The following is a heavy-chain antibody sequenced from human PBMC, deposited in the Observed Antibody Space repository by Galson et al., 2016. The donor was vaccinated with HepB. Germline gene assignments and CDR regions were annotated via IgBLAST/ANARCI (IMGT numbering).Heavy chain of an antibody. CDR1: GFTLRSYA. CDR2: TSPNGAYT. CDR3: ARFKPEGEMPTIPVGSLDY. J-gene: IGHJ4*02. Sequence: SLRLSCAASGFTLRSYAMSWVRQAPGKGLEIVSATSPNGAYTYYAEFVKGRFTVSRDNSRNTLFLQMTSLRLEDTGVYYCARFKPEGEMPTIPVGSLDYWGLGTLVTISS. D-gene: IGHD5-24*01. V-gene: IGHV3-64*04.